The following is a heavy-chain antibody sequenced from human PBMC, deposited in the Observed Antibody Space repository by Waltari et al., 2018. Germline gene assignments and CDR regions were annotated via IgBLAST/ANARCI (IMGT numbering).Heavy chain of an antibody. D-gene: IGHD3-9*01. V-gene: IGHV4-39*07. CDR2: LDYRATH. J-gene: IGHJ4*02. Sequence: QVQLQESGPGLVKPSETLSLTCSVSGAYFNSSSHYWGWIRQPPGKGLEWIGSLDYRATHYYNPSLKSRVTMSVDTAKYQFSLKVTSVTAADTAIYYCARTAYDHLTGYPTLDHWGQGTLVTVSS. CDR3: ARTAYDHLTGYPTLDH. CDR1: GAYFNSSSHY.